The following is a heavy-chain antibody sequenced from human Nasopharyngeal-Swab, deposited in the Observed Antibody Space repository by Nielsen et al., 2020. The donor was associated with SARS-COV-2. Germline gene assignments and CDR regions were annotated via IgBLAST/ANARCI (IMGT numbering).Heavy chain of an antibody. Sequence: ASVKVSCKASGYTFTSYAIHWVRQAPGQRLEWMGWISPYYGYTKYAQKVQGRVTMTTDTSTSTAYMELRSLRSDDTAIYYCAREGEPRRSYYTFEHWGQGTLVTVSS. D-gene: IGHD3-10*01. V-gene: IGHV1-18*01. CDR1: GYTFTSYA. CDR2: ISPYYGYT. J-gene: IGHJ4*02. CDR3: AREGEPRRSYYTFEH.